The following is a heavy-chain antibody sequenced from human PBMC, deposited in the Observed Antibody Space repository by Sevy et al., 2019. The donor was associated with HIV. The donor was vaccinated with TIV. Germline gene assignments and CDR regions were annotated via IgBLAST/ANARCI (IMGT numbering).Heavy chain of an antibody. CDR3: ARGGNGDFWSYEYYYYGMDV. D-gene: IGHD3-3*01. V-gene: IGHV1-8*01. CDR1: GYTFTSYD. J-gene: IGHJ6*02. Sequence: ASVKVSCEAFGYTFTSYDINWVRQAPGQGLEWMGWMSPNTGATGFAQKFQGRVTLTRNKSITTAYMELSSLTYEETAVYYCARGGNGDFWSYEYYYYGMDVWGQGTTVTVSS. CDR2: MSPNTGAT.